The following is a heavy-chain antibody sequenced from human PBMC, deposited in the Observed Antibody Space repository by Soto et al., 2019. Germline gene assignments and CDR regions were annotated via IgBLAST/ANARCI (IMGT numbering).Heavy chain of an antibody. D-gene: IGHD3-16*02. CDR3: AIEWGMTFGGVIVIPAPADYGMDV. J-gene: IGHJ6*02. V-gene: IGHV1-69*01. CDR1: GGTFSSYA. CDR2: VIPIFGTA. Sequence: QVQLVQSGAEVKKPGSSVKVSCKASGGTFSSYAISWVRQAPGQGLAWMGGVIPIFGTANYAQKFQGRVTITADESTRTAYMELSSLRSEETAVYYCAIEWGMTFGGVIVIPAPADYGMDVWGQGTTVTVSS.